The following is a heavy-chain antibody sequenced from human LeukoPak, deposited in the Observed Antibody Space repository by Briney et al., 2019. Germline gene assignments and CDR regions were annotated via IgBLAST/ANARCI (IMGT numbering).Heavy chain of an antibody. CDR3: ARAWSGYYLWYFDL. V-gene: IGHV4-59*01. CDR2: IYYSGST. CDR1: GGSISSYY. J-gene: IGHJ2*01. Sequence: PSETLSLTCTVSGGSISSYYWSWIRQPLGKGLEWIGYIYYSGSTNYNPSLKSRVTISVDTSKNQFSLKLSSVTAADTAVYYCARAWSGYYLWYFDLWGRGTLVTVSS. D-gene: IGHD3-3*01.